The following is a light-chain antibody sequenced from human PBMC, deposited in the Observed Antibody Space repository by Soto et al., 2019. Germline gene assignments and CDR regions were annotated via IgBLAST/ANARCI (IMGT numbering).Light chain of an antibody. CDR3: SSYSISTAYL. CDR1: SSDVGGYDY. CDR2: EVS. J-gene: IGLJ1*01. V-gene: IGLV2-14*01. Sequence: QSVLTQPASVSVSPGQSITSSCTGTSSDVGGYDYVSWYQLHPGKAPKLMVFEVSNRPSGVSYRFSGSKSGNTASLTISGLQAEDEADYFCSSYSISTAYLFGTGTKV.